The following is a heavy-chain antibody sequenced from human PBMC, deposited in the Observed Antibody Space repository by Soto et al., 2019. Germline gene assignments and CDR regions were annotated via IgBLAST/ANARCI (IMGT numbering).Heavy chain of an antibody. CDR2: ISAYNGNT. D-gene: IGHD3-22*01. Sequence: QVQLVQSRAEVKKPGASVKVSCKASGYTFTSYGISWVRQAPGQGLEWMGWISAYNGNTNYAQKLQGRVTMTTDTSPSPVYMQLRSPGPDDTAVDDCARHTMIPHGRADYWGQGTLDPVSS. J-gene: IGHJ4*02. CDR1: GYTFTSYG. CDR3: ARHTMIPHGRADY. V-gene: IGHV1-18*01.